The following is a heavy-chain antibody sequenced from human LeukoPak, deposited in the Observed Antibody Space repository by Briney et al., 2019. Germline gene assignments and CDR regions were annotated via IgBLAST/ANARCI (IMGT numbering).Heavy chain of an antibody. V-gene: IGHV3-30*02. CDR2: IRYDGSNK. CDR1: GFTFSSYG. CDR3: ARGGYCSSTSCQNTDY. J-gene: IGHJ4*02. Sequence: TGGSLRLSCAASGFTFSSYGMHWVRQAPGKGLEWVAFIRYDGSNKYYADSVKGRFTISRDNSKNALYLQMNSLRAEDTAVYYCARGGYCSSTSCQNTDYWGQGTLVTVSS. D-gene: IGHD2-2*01.